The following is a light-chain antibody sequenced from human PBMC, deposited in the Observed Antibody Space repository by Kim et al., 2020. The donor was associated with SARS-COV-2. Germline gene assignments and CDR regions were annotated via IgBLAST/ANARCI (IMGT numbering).Light chain of an antibody. CDR3: QAWDSSNAWV. CDR1: KLGDKY. CDR2: QDS. Sequence: SYELTQPPSVSVSPGQTASITCSGDKLGDKYACWYQQKPGQSPVLVIYQDSKRPSGIPERFSGSNSGNTATLTISGAQAMDEADYYGQAWDSSNAWVFGGGTQLTVL. J-gene: IGLJ3*02. V-gene: IGLV3-1*01.